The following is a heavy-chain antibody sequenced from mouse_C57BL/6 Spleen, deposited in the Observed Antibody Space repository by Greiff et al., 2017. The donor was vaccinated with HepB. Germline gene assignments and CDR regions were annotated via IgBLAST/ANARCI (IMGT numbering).Heavy chain of an antibody. Sequence: QVQLKQPGAELVKPGASVKLSCKASGYTFTSYWMHWVKQRPGQGLEWIGMIHPNSGSTNYNEKFKSKATLTVDKSSSTAYMQLSSLTSEDSAVYLCARDYGSSEAMDYWGQGTSVTVSS. CDR3: ARDYGSSEAMDY. V-gene: IGHV1-64*01. CDR1: GYTFTSYW. D-gene: IGHD1-1*01. J-gene: IGHJ4*01. CDR2: IHPNSGST.